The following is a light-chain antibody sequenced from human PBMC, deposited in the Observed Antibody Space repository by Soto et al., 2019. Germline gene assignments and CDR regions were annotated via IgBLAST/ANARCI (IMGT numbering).Light chain of an antibody. CDR3: QQRSNWLT. CDR2: DAS. Sequence: EIVLTQSPATLSLSPGERATLSCRASQSVSSYLAWYQQKPGQAPRLLIYDASNRATGIPARFSGFGSGTDFTLTISSLEPEDFAVYYCQQRSNWLTFGGGTKVDIK. J-gene: IGKJ4*01. V-gene: IGKV3-11*01. CDR1: QSVSSY.